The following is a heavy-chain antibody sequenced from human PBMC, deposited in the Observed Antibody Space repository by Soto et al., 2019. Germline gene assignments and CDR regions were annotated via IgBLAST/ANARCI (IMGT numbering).Heavy chain of an antibody. V-gene: IGHV3-23*01. D-gene: IGHD5-12*01. CDR3: AKFLGTSGYGYYFDY. CDR1: GFTFNTYA. CDR2: ISGGGGSI. Sequence: GGSLTLSCAASGFTFNTYAMSWVRQAPGKGLEWVSAISGGGGSIYYADSVKGRFTISRDNSQHTVSLQMDSLRAEDPAVYYCAKFLGTSGYGYYFDYWGQGTLVTVSS. J-gene: IGHJ4*02.